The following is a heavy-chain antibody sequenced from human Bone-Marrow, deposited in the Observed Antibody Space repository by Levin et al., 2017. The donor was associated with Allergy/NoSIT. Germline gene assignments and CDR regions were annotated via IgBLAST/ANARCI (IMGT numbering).Heavy chain of an antibody. J-gene: IGHJ4*02. D-gene: IGHD6-19*01. CDR3: AKEGLAVSGYYFDP. CDR2: ISGSGTIT. Sequence: GSLRLSCAASGFTFSSYAMSWVRQAPGKGLEWVSSISGSGTITHYAESVKGRFTISRDISKNMLHLQMNSLRAEDTAIYFCAKEGLAVSGYYFDPWGQGTLVTVSS. V-gene: IGHV3-23*01. CDR1: GFTFSSYA.